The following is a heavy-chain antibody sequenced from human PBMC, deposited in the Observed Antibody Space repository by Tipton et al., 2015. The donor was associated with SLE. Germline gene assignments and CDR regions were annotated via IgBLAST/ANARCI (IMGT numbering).Heavy chain of an antibody. Sequence: SLRLSCAASGFTFSGYAMHWVRQAPGKGLEWVAVIWYDGSNKYYGDSVKGRFTISRDNAKNTLYLQMNSLRDEDTAVYYCARVRAARVDYWGQGTLVTVSS. J-gene: IGHJ4*02. CDR2: IWYDGSNK. V-gene: IGHV3-33*08. CDR1: GFTFSGYA. D-gene: IGHD6-6*01. CDR3: ARVRAARVDY.